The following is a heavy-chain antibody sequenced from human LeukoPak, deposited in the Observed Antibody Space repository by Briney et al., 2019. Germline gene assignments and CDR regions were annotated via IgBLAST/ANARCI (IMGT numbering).Heavy chain of an antibody. V-gene: IGHV4-61*02. J-gene: IGHJ3*01. CDR3: ARGPYSYDSSGAFDV. Sequence: SETLSLTCTVSGDSISSGDYNGGGIGRPPWRGRDGMGRISSSGSTNYNPSLKSRVTISVDTSKNQFSLKLSSVTAADTAVYFCARGPYSYDSSGAFDVWGQGTTVTVSS. D-gene: IGHD3-22*01. CDR2: ISSSGST. CDR1: GDSISSGDYN.